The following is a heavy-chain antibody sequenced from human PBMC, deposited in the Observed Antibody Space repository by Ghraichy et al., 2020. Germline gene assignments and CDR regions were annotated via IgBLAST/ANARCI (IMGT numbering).Heavy chain of an antibody. V-gene: IGHV3-23*01. D-gene: IGHD1-1*01. J-gene: IGHJ5*02. Sequence: GGSLRLSCAASGFTFSSYAMSWVRQAPGKGLEWVSGISNSGRVTYNAESVKGRFTISRDNSQNTLYLQMNSLRAEDTAIYYCAKDPGGGTGILSWFDPWGQGTLVTVSS. CDR3: AKDPGGGTGILSWFDP. CDR1: GFTFSSYA. CDR2: ISNSGRVT.